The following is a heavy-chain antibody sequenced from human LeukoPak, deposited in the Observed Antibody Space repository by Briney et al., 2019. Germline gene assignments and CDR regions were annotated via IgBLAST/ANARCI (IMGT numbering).Heavy chain of an antibody. CDR2: IKQDGSEK. Sequence: GGSLRLSCAASGFTFSSYWMSWVRQAPGKGLEWVANIKQDGSEKYYVDSVKGRFTIFRDNAKNSLYLQMNSLRAEDTAVYYCARDSEEYCSGGSCYLSFGIDYWGQGTLVTVSS. CDR3: ARDSEEYCSGGSCYLSFGIDY. J-gene: IGHJ4*02. D-gene: IGHD2-15*01. CDR1: GFTFSSYW. V-gene: IGHV3-7*03.